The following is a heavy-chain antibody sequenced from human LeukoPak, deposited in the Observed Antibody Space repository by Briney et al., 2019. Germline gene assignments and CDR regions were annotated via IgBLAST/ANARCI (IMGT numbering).Heavy chain of an antibody. J-gene: IGHJ6*02. Sequence: SETLSLTCTVSGGSISSYYWSWIRQPPGKGPEWIGYIYYSGSTNYNPSLKSRVTISVDTSKNQFSLKLSSVTAADTAVYYCARVLPVLRYFDWLPYYYGMDVWGQGTTVTVSS. CDR1: GGSISSYY. CDR2: IYYSGST. D-gene: IGHD3-9*01. CDR3: ARVLPVLRYFDWLPYYYGMDV. V-gene: IGHV4-59*01.